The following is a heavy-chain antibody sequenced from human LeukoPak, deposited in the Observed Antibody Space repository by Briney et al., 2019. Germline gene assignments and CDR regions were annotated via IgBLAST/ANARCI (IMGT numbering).Heavy chain of an antibody. CDR3: ARDQSHSSSWYPNAFDI. D-gene: IGHD6-13*01. CDR2: IYSSGST. Sequence: SETLSLTCTVSGGSINSYYWSWIRQPAGKGLEWIGRIYSSGSTNYNPSLKSRVTMSVDTSKNQFSLKLRSVTAADTAVYYCARDQSHSSSWYPNAFDIWGQGTMVTVSS. CDR1: GGSINSYY. J-gene: IGHJ3*02. V-gene: IGHV4-4*07.